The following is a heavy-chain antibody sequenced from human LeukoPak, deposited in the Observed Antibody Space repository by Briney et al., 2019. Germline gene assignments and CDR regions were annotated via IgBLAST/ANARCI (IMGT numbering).Heavy chain of an antibody. J-gene: IGHJ4*02. Sequence: GGSLRLSCAAFGFTFSRYGIQWVRQAPGEGLEWVAGISFDGSDKYYAASVRGRFTISRDNAKNSLYLQMNSLRAEDTAVYYCARGHYFDYWGQGTLVTVSS. CDR2: ISFDGSDK. CDR3: ARGHYFDY. V-gene: IGHV3-30*03. CDR1: GFTFSRYG.